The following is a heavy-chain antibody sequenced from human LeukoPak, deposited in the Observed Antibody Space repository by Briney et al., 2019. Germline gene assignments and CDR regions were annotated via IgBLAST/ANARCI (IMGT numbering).Heavy chain of an antibody. D-gene: IGHD6-13*01. J-gene: IGHJ4*02. CDR2: IYHSGST. V-gene: IGHV4-30-2*01. CDR1: GGSISSGGYS. Sequence: SETLSLTCAVSGGSISSGGYSWSRIRQPPGKGLEWIGYIYHSGSTYYNPSLKSRVTISVDRSKNQFSLKLSSVTAADTAVYYCARGGAAAGPPTWDYWGQGTLVTVSS. CDR3: ARGGAAAGPPTWDY.